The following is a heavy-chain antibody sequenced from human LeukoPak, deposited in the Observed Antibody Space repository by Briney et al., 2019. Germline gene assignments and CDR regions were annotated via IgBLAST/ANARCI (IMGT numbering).Heavy chain of an antibody. CDR1: GFTFTNFG. V-gene: IGHV3-30*02. CDR3: AKDRDWAFDY. CDR2: INHLGSTR. Sequence: GGSLILTCAASGFTFTNFGMHWVRQAPGKGLEWVAFINHLGSTRFYADSVKGRFTVSRDDSMSTLYLQMNSLRPEDMAVYYCAKDRDWAFDYWGQGTLVTVSS. D-gene: IGHD3/OR15-3a*01. J-gene: IGHJ4*02.